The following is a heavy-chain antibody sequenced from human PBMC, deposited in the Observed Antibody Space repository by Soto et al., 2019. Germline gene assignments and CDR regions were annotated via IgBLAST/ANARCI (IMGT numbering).Heavy chain of an antibody. D-gene: IGHD2-15*01. Sequence: GGSLRLSCAASGFTFSDYYMSWIRQAPGKGLEWVSYISSSGSTIYYADSVKGRFTISRDNAKNSLYLQMNSLRAEDTAVYYCARDREDIVVVVAAYHRDDSDIWGQGTMVTVSS. J-gene: IGHJ3*02. V-gene: IGHV3-11*01. CDR3: ARDREDIVVVVAAYHRDDSDI. CDR2: ISSSGSTI. CDR1: GFTFSDYY.